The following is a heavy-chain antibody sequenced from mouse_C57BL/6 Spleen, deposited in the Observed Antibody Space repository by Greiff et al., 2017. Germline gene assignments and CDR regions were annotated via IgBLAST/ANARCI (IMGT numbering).Heavy chain of an antibody. J-gene: IGHJ3*01. V-gene: IGHV1-9*01. Sequence: VKLMESGAELMKPGASVKLSCKATGYTFTGYWIAWVKQRPGHGLEWIGEILPGSGSTNYKEKFKGKATFTADTSSNTAYMQLSSLTTEDSAIYYWARRAAQANFAYWGQGTLVTVA. D-gene: IGHD3-2*02. CDR1: GYTFTGYW. CDR3: ARRAAQANFAY. CDR2: ILPGSGST.